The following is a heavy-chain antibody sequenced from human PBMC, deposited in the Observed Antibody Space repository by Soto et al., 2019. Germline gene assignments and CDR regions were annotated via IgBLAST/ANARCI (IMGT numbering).Heavy chain of an antibody. CDR1: GYTFTGYY. CDR2: INPNSGGT. D-gene: IGHD6-19*01. Sequence: ASVEVSCKASGYTFTGYYMHWVRQAPGQGLEWMGWINPNSGGTNYAQKFQGWVTMTRDTSISTAYMELSRLRSDDTAVYYCARVGMGAVAGTTFFDYWGQGTLVTVSS. J-gene: IGHJ4*02. V-gene: IGHV1-2*04. CDR3: ARVGMGAVAGTTFFDY.